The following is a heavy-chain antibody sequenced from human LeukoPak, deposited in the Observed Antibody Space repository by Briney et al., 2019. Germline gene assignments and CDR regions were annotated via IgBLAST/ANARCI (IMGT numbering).Heavy chain of an antibody. CDR1: GFTFSNYD. Sequence: PGGSLRLSCVVSGFTFSNYDMNWVRQAPGKGLEWVALISDDGSNKYYADSLKGRFTISRDNSKNTLYLQMNSLRAEDTAVYYCATEWSAGFWGQGTLVTVSS. J-gene: IGHJ4*02. D-gene: IGHD3-3*01. V-gene: IGHV3-30*03. CDR3: ATEWSAGF. CDR2: ISDDGSNK.